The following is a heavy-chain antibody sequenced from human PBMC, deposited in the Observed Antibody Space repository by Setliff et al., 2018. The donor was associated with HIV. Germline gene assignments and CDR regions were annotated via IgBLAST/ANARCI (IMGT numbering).Heavy chain of an antibody. V-gene: IGHV4-30-4*02. D-gene: IGHD3-3*01. CDR3: ARAFWSGYPFNMDV. CDR2: IYYSGST. CDR1: GDSISSGDYY. Sequence: SETLSLTCTVSGDSISSGDYYWSWIRQPPGKGLEWIGNIYYSGSTYYNPSLKSRVTISVDTSKNQFSLKLSSVIAADTAVYYCARAFWSGYPFNMDVWGKGTTVTVSS. J-gene: IGHJ6*03.